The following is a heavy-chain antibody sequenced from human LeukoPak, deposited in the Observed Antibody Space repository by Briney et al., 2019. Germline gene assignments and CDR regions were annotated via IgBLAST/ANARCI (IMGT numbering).Heavy chain of an antibody. CDR2: INPNSGGT. Sequence: ASVKVSCKASGYTFTGYYMHWVRQAPGQGLEWMGWINPNSGGTNYAQKFQGRVTMTRDTSISTAYMELSRLRSDDTAVYYCARVVVVVTDGAWFDPWGQGTLVTVSS. CDR1: GYTFTGYY. V-gene: IGHV1-2*02. CDR3: ARVVVVVTDGAWFDP. D-gene: IGHD2-21*02. J-gene: IGHJ5*02.